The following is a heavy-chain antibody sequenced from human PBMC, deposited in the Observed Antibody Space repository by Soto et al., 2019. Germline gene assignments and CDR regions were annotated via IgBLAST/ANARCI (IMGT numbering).Heavy chain of an antibody. J-gene: IGHJ4*02. CDR3: ARGAYGSGNGHFDY. V-gene: IGHV6-1*01. Sequence: PSQTLSLTCAIFGDSVSSNSAVWNWIRQSPSRGLEWLGRTYYRSKWYNDYTVSVKSRITINPDTSKNQFSLQLNSVTPEDTAVYYCARGAYGSGNGHFDYWGQGTLVTVSS. CDR1: GDSVSSNSAV. CDR2: TYYRSKWYN. D-gene: IGHD3-10*01.